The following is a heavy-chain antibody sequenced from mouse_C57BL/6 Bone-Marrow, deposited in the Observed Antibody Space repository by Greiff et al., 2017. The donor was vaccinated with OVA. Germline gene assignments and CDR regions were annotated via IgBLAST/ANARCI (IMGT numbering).Heavy chain of an antibody. J-gene: IGHJ4*01. CDR3: AGYSSGYAMDY. V-gene: IGHV1-69*02. CDR1: GYTFTSYW. CDR2: IDPSDSYT. D-gene: IGHD3-2*02. Sequence: QVQLKQPGAELVKPGASVKLSCKASGYTFTSYWMHWVKQRPGQGLEWIGEIDPSDSYTNYNQKFKGKATLTVDTSSSTAYMQLSSLTSEDSAVYYCAGYSSGYAMDYWGQGTSVTVSS.